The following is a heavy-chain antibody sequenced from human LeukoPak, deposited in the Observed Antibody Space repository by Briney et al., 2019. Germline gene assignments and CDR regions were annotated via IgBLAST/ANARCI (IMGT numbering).Heavy chain of an antibody. CDR1: GYTFTSYG. J-gene: IGHJ4*02. D-gene: IGHD2-2*02. Sequence: ASVKVSCKASGYTFTSYGISWVRQAPGQGLEWMGWISAYNGNTNYAQKLQGRVTMTTDTSTSTAYMELRSLRSDDTAVYYCARDLRRYCSSTSCYTPGYWGQGTLVTVSS. CDR2: ISAYNGNT. CDR3: ARDLRRYCSSTSCYTPGY. V-gene: IGHV1-18*01.